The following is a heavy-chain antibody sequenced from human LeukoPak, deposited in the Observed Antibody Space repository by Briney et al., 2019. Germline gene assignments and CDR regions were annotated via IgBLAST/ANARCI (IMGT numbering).Heavy chain of an antibody. CDR1: GFTVSSNY. Sequence: SGGSLRLSCAASGFTVSSNYMSWVRQAPGKGLEWVSSISSSSSYIYYADSVKGRFTISRDNAKNSLYLQMNSLRAEDTAVYYCARDLSKYYDILTGYYDIDYWGQGTLVTVSS. CDR3: ARDLSKYYDILTGYYDIDY. J-gene: IGHJ4*02. V-gene: IGHV3-21*01. D-gene: IGHD3-9*01. CDR2: ISSSSSYI.